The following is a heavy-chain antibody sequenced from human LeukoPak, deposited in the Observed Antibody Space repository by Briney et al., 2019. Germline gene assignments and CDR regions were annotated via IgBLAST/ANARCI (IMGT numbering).Heavy chain of an antibody. J-gene: IGHJ5*02. D-gene: IGHD6-13*01. CDR1: GGSISSYY. CDR3: AREAPSSSYNWFDP. Sequence: PSETLSLTCTVSGGSISSYYWSWIRQPPGKGLEWIGYIYYSGSTNYNPSLKSRVTISVDTSKNQFSLKLSSVTAADTAVYYCAREAPSSSYNWFDPWGQGALVTVSS. CDR2: IYYSGST. V-gene: IGHV4-59*12.